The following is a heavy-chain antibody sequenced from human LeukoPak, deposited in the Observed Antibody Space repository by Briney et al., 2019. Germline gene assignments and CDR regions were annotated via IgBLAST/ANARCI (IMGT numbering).Heavy chain of an antibody. CDR3: ARVFVSGWYYFDY. Sequence: PGGSLRLSCAASGFTFSSYAMSWVRQAPGKGLEWVSAISGSGGSTYYADSVKGRFTISRDNSKNTLYLQMNSLRAEDTAVYYCARVFVSGWYYFDYWGQGTLVTVSS. D-gene: IGHD6-19*01. CDR2: ISGSGGST. CDR1: GFTFSSYA. J-gene: IGHJ4*02. V-gene: IGHV3-23*01.